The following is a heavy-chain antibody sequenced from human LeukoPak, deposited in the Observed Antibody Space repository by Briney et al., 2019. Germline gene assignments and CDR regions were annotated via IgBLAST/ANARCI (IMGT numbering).Heavy chain of an antibody. CDR2: IWYDGSNK. V-gene: IGHV3-33*08. Sequence: PGGSLRLSCATSGFSFTDYPMNWVRQAPGRGLEWVAVIWYDGSNKYYADSVKGRFTISRDNSKNTLYLQMNSLRAEDTAVYYCARSGRARQDLFDYWGQGTLVTVSS. CDR1: GFSFTDYP. CDR3: ARSGRARQDLFDY. D-gene: IGHD2-15*01. J-gene: IGHJ4*02.